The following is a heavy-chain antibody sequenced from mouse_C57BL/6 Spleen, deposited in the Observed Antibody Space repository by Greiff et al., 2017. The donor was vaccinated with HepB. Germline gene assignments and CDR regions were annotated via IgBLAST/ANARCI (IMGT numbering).Heavy chain of an antibody. J-gene: IGHJ2*01. V-gene: IGHV1-55*01. CDR3: ARVTTVVEDYFDY. CDR2: SYPGSGST. Sequence: VQLQQPGAELVKPGASVKMSCKASGYTFTSYWITWVKQRPGQGLEWIGDSYPGSGSTNYNEKFKSKATLTVDTSSSTAYMQLSSLTSEDSAVYYCARVTTVVEDYFDYWGQGTTLTVSS. D-gene: IGHD1-1*01. CDR1: GYTFTSYW.